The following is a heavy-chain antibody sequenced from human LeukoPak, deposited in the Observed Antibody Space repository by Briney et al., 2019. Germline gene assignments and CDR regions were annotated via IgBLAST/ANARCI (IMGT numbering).Heavy chain of an antibody. D-gene: IGHD1-1*01. CDR2: IYHSGST. V-gene: IGHV4-4*02. CDR1: GGSISSSNW. J-gene: IGHJ3*02. CDR3: ARGTSPAPNKNEGAFDI. Sequence: SGTLSLTCAVSGGSISSSNWWSWVRQPPGKGLEWIGEIYHSGSTNYNPSLKSRVTISVDKSKNQFSLKLSSVTAADTAVYYCARGTSPAPNKNEGAFDIWGQGTMVTVSS.